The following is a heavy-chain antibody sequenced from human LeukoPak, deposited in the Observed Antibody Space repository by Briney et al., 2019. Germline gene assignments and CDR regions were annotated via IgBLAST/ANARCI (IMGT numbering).Heavy chain of an antibody. V-gene: IGHV4-59*01. Sequence: SETLSLTCAVYGGSFSSYYWSWIRQPPGKGLEWIGYIYYSGSSNYNPSLKSRVTISVDTSKNQFSLKLNSVTAADTAVYYCARDSGGHYDSTGFDYWGQGTLVTVSS. J-gene: IGHJ4*02. CDR2: IYYSGSS. D-gene: IGHD3-22*01. CDR1: GGSFSSYY. CDR3: ARDSGGHYDSTGFDY.